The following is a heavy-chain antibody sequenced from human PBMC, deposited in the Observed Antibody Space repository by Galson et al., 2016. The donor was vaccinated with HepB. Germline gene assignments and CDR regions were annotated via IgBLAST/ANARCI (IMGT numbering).Heavy chain of an antibody. CDR3: VMHTSTWDAVYYGLDL. V-gene: IGHV6-1*01. CDR1: GDSVSSKGVT. CDR2: TYYRSKWYT. Sequence: CAISGDSVSSKGVTWNWIRQSPSRGLEWLGRTYYRSKWYTQYAGSVEGRISITSDTSKNQFSLQLYSVTPEDTAVYYCVMHTSTWDAVYYGLDLWGQGTTVTVSS. D-gene: IGHD1-26*01. J-gene: IGHJ6*02.